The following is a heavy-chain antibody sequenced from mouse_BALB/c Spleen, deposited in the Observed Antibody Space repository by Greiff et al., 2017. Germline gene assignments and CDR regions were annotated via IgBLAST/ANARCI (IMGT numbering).Heavy chain of an antibody. CDR3: AYGNYLDY. CDR2: ISTYYGNT. D-gene: IGHD2-1*01. Sequence: QVQLQQSGPELVRPGVSVKISCKGSGYTFTDYAMHWVKQSHAKSLEWIGVISTYYGNTNYNQKFKGKATMTVDKSSSTAYMELARLTSEDSAIYYCAYGNYLDYWGQGTTLTVSS. CDR1: GYTFTDYA. V-gene: IGHV1-67*01. J-gene: IGHJ2*01.